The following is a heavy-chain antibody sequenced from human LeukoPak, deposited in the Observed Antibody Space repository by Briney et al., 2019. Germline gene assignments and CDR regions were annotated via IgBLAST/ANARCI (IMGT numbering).Heavy chain of an antibody. CDR3: ARAEVSSDSFYHHGMDV. D-gene: IGHD2/OR15-2a*01. CDR2: MNPNSGNT. CDR1: GYNFRNYD. Sequence: ASVKVSCKASGYNFRNYDINWVRQATGQGLEWMGWMNPNSGNTGYAEKFQGRVTLTMYTSISTAYMEIGSLRSEDTAVHYCARAEVSSDSFYHHGMDVWGQGTTVTVSS. J-gene: IGHJ6*02. V-gene: IGHV1-8*01.